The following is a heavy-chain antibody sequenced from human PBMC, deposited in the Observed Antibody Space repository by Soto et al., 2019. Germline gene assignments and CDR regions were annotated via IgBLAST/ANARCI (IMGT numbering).Heavy chain of an antibody. CDR1: GFTFSSYA. J-gene: IGHJ3*02. CDR2: ISYDGSNK. D-gene: IGHD6-19*01. Sequence: QVQLVESGGGVVQPGRSLRLSCAASGFTFSSYAIHWVRQAPGKGLEWVAVISYDGSNKYYADSVKGRFTISRDNPKNTLYLQMNSLRAEDTAVYYCARGSSGDYSGDNDAFDIWGQGTMVTVSS. V-gene: IGHV3-30-3*01. CDR3: ARGSSGDYSGDNDAFDI.